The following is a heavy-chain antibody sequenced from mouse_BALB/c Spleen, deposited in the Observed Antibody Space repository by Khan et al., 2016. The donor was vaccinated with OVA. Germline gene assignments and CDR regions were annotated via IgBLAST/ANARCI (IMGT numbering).Heavy chain of an antibody. Sequence: EVELVESGGDLVKPGGSLKLSCAASGFTFRNYGMSWVRQTPDKRLEWVATISSDGTYTYYPDSVKGRFTISRNNAKNTLYMQMSSLKCEDKAIYYCTSHLTGSFAYWGQGTLVNVSA. J-gene: IGHJ3*01. D-gene: IGHD4-1*01. V-gene: IGHV5-6*01. CDR3: TSHLTGSFAY. CDR2: ISSDGTYT. CDR1: GFTFRNYG.